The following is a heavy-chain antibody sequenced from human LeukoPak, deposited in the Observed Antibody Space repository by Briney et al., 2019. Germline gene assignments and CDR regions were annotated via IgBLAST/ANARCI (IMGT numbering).Heavy chain of an antibody. J-gene: IGHJ4*02. V-gene: IGHV1-18*04. D-gene: IGHD2-8*01. CDR2: ISAYNGNT. CDR3: ARDGIGYCTNGVCTESDY. Sequence: ASVKVSCKASGYTFTSYYMHWVRQAPGQGLEWMGWISAYNGNTNYAQKLQGRVTMTTDTSTSTAYMELRSLRSDDTAVYYCARDGIGYCTNGVCTESDYWGQGTLVTVSS. CDR1: GYTFTSYY.